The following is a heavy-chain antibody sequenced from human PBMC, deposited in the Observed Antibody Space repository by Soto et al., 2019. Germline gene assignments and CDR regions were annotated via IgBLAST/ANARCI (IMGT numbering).Heavy chain of an antibody. CDR1: GFTVSSYA. V-gene: IGHV3-23*01. J-gene: IGHJ4*02. Sequence: SLRLAIAASGFTVSSYAMSWARPAPGKGLEWVSAISGSGGSTYYADSVKGRFTISRDNSKNTLYLQMNSLRAEDTAVYYCAKDHIYDSSGHFDYWGQGTLVTVSS. CDR2: ISGSGGST. D-gene: IGHD3-22*01. CDR3: AKDHIYDSSGHFDY.